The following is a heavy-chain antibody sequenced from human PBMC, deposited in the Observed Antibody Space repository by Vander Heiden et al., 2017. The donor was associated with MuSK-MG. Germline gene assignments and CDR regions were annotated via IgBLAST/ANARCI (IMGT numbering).Heavy chain of an antibody. CDR2: ISCYDGET. CDR1: GYTFTSHG. V-gene: IGHV1-18*01. CDR3: ARDPSNSRCRYPYFDY. Sequence: QVQLVQSGPDLKRPGASVKVSCKASGYTFTSHGISWVRQAPGQGLEWMGWISCYDGETKHAQKFQVRVTMSTETSTSTVYMELQTISSDDTAVYFCARDPSNSRCRYPYFDYWGQGVQVTVSS. D-gene: IGHD4-4*01. J-gene: IGHJ4*02.